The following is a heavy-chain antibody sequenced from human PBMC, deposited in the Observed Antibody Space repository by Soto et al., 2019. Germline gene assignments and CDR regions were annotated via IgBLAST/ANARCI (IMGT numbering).Heavy chain of an antibody. CDR1: GFTFSKYA. Sequence: PGGSLRLSCAGSGFTFSKYAMTWVRQAPGKGLEWVSTTRNNGEYTYYADSVRGRFTIFRDNSKNTLFLQMNSLRAEDTAVYFCAKDARRTDGWYYFDYWGQGALVTVSS. CDR2: TRNNGEYT. J-gene: IGHJ4*02. D-gene: IGHD6-19*01. CDR3: AKDARRTDGWYYFDY. V-gene: IGHV3-23*01.